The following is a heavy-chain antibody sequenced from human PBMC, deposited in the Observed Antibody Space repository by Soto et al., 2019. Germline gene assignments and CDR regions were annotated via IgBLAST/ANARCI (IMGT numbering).Heavy chain of an antibody. V-gene: IGHV5-51*01. CDR3: ATHCDPYSGNPHKWFDL. CDR1: GDNLATNW. J-gene: IGHJ5*02. D-gene: IGHD1-26*01. CDR2: FYPRDANT. Sequence: PGESLKISCKGSGDNLATNWIAWVRQMPRKSLGWRGIFYPRDANTKYSPSLHGQVTITADKSINTAYFQWTSLKASDTAMYFCATHCDPYSGNPHKWFDLWGQGTRVTVSS.